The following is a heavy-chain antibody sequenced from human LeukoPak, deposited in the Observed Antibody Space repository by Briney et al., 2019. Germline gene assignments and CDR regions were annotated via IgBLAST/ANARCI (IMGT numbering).Heavy chain of an antibody. CDR2: FYHGGST. D-gene: IGHD2-2*01. Sequence: SETLSLTCTVSGGSIRSGGHFWSWIRQAPGKGLEWIGYFYHGGSTSYNPSLRSRVTISVDRSKNQFSLKLSSVTAADTAVYYCARGRLDIVVVPAAGNYYFDYWGQGTLVTVSS. V-gene: IGHV4-30-2*01. J-gene: IGHJ4*02. CDR3: ARGRLDIVVVPAAGNYYFDY. CDR1: GGSIRSGGHF.